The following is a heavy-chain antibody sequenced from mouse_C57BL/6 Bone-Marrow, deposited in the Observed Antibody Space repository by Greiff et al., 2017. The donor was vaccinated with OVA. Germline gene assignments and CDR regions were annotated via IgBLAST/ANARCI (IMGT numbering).Heavy chain of an antibody. CDR1: GYAFSSSW. CDR2: IYPGDGDT. J-gene: IGHJ3*01. CDR3: ATLGRPWFAY. Sequence: QVQLKESGPELVKPGASVKISCKASGYAFSSSWMNWVKQRPGKGLEWIGRIYPGDGDTNYNGKFKGKATLTADKSSSTAYMQLSSLTSEDSAVYFCATLGRPWFAYWGQGTLVTVSA. V-gene: IGHV1-82*01. D-gene: IGHD3-3*01.